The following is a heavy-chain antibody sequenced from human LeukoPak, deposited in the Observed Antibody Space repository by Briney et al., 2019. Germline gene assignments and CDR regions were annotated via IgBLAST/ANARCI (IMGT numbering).Heavy chain of an antibody. D-gene: IGHD1-26*01. CDR3: AREGVGVVDY. J-gene: IGHJ4*02. Sequence: GGSLRLSCAASGFTFTTYSMTWVRQAPGRGLEWVARIKEDGSDIHYVDSVKGRFTISRDNAKNSVYLQMNSLRAEDTAVYYCAREGVGVVDYWGQGTLVTVSS. CDR2: IKEDGSDI. V-gene: IGHV3-7*05. CDR1: GFTFTTYS.